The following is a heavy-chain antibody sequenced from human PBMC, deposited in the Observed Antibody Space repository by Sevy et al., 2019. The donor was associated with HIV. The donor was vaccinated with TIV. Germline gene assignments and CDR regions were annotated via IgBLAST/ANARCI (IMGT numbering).Heavy chain of an antibody. CDR1: GFIFSAYG. J-gene: IGHJ4*02. Sequence: GGSLRLSCAASGFIFSAYGMHWVRQAPGKGLEWVAVISYDGRNRLYADYVKGRFTISRDNSKNTLNLQMNSLRGEDTAVYFCARDRRGDGYASFDYWGRGTLVTVSS. CDR2: ISYDGRNR. CDR3: ARDRRGDGYASFDY. V-gene: IGHV3-30*03. D-gene: IGHD5-12*01.